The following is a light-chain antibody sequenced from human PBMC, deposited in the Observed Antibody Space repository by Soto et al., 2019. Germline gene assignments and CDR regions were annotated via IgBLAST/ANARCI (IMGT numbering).Light chain of an antibody. Sequence: EIVLTQSPATLSLSPGERATLSCRASQSISNYLAWYQQKPGQAPRLLIYDASNRATGIPARFSGSGSGTDFSLTISRLEPEDFAVYYCQKRSNWPPLGQGTRLEIK. CDR2: DAS. CDR1: QSISNY. J-gene: IGKJ5*01. CDR3: QKRSNWPP. V-gene: IGKV3-11*01.